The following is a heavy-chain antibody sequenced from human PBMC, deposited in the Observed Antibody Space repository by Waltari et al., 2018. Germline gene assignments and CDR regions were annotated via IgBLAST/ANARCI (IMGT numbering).Heavy chain of an antibody. CDR3: ARGRYGSGSYWAP. Sequence: QVQLQESGPGLVKPSETLSLTCTVSGGSISSYYWSWIRQPPGKGLEWIGYIYYSGSTNYNPSLKSRVTISVDTSKNQFSLKLSSVTAADTAVYYCARGRYGSGSYWAPWGQGTLVTVSS. CDR2: IYYSGST. J-gene: IGHJ4*02. D-gene: IGHD3-10*01. V-gene: IGHV4-59*01. CDR1: GGSISSYY.